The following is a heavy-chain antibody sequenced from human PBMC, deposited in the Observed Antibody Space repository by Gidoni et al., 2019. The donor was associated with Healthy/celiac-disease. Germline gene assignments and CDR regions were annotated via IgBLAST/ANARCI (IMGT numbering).Heavy chain of an antibody. V-gene: IGHV4-34*01. CDR1: GGSFSGYY. CDR3: ARGWDYPLDY. J-gene: IGHJ4*02. D-gene: IGHD3-16*01. Sequence: QVQLQQWGAGLLKPSETLSLTCAVYGGSFSGYYWSWIRQPPGKGLEWIGEINHSGSTNYNPSLKSRVTISVDTSKNQFSLKLSSVTAADTAVYYCARGWDYPLDYWGQGTLVTVSS. CDR2: INHSGST.